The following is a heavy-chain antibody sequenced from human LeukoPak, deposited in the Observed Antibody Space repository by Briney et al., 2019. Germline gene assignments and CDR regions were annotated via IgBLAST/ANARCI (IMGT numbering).Heavy chain of an antibody. CDR2: IYYSGST. D-gene: IGHD3-3*01. Sequence: SETLSLTCTVSGGLISSYYWSWIRQPPGKGLEWIGYIYYSGSTNYNPSLKSRVTISVDTSKNQFSLKLSSVTAADTAVYYCARGNVLRFLEWLFHWFDPWGQGTLVTVSS. CDR3: ARGNVLRFLEWLFHWFDP. CDR1: GGLISSYY. J-gene: IGHJ5*02. V-gene: IGHV4-59*01.